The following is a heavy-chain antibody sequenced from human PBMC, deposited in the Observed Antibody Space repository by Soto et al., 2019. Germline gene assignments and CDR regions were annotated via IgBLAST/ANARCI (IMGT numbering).Heavy chain of an antibody. V-gene: IGHV6-1*01. J-gene: IGHJ4*02. CDR1: GDIVSSRSAA. CDR2: TYYRSKWNN. CDR3: ARSGNEGAVDY. D-gene: IGHD1-26*01. Sequence: SQTLSLTCAISGDIVSSRSAAWNWIGQSPSRGLEWLGRTYYRSKWNNEYATSVKSRITINPDTSKNQFSLHLNSVTPDDTAVYYCARSGNEGAVDYWGQGTLVTVSS.